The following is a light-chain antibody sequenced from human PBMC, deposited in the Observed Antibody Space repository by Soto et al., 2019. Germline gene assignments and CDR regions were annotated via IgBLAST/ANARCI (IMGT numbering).Light chain of an antibody. CDR1: NIGSKS. CDR3: QVWDSSSYV. Sequence: SYDLTQPPSVSVAPAQTGPRITCGGNNIGSKSVHWYQQKPGQAPVLVVYDDSDRPSGIPERFSGSNSGNTATLTISRVEAGDEADYYCQVWDSSSYVFGTGTKVTVL. J-gene: IGLJ1*01. V-gene: IGLV3-21*02. CDR2: DDS.